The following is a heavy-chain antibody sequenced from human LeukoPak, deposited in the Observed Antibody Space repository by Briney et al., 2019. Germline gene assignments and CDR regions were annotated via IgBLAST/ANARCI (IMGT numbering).Heavy chain of an antibody. CDR3: ARDPGYYDSSGAST. D-gene: IGHD3-22*01. CDR1: GGSFSGYY. Sequence: SETLSLTCAVYGGSFSGYYWSWIRQPPGKGLEWIGEINHSGSTNYNPSLKSRVTISVDTSKNQFSLKLSSVTAADTAVYYCARDPGYYDSSGASTWGQGTMVTVSS. J-gene: IGHJ3*01. CDR2: INHSGST. V-gene: IGHV4-34*01.